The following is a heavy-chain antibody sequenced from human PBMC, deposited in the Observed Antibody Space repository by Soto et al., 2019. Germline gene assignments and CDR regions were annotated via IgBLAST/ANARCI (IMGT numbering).Heavy chain of an antibody. CDR3: VRQGIGNLHGLVDV. J-gene: IGHJ6*02. CDR2: VYSTGGT. V-gene: IGHV4-59*08. D-gene: IGHD1-1*01. CDR1: SGPSSSHN. Sequence: QVQLQQSGPGLVKPSETLSLTCSVSSGPSSSHNWGWIRQPPGKGLEWIGYVYSTGGTSYNPSLKXXAXLSADTSTNHISLTLTSVTAADTAVYYCVRQGIGNLHGLVDVWGQGTTVRVSS.